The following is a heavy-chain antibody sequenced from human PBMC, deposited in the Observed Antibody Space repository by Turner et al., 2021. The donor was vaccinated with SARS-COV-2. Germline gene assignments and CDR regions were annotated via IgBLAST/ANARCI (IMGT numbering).Heavy chain of an antibody. CDR2: ISYDGSNK. V-gene: IGHV3-30-3*01. J-gene: IGHJ4*02. CDR3: AYGYGWIHD. CDR1: GFTFSSFA. Sequence: QVQLVESGGGVVQAGRSLRLSCAASGFTFSSFAMHWVRQAPGKGLEWVAVISYDGSNKYYAGSVKGRFTISRDNSKNTLYLQMNSLGAEDTAVYYCAYGYGWIHDWGQGTLVTVSS. D-gene: IGHD5-18*01.